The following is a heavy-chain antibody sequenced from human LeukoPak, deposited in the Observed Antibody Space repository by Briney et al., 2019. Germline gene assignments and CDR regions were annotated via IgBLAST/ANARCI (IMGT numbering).Heavy chain of an antibody. V-gene: IGHV4-59*01. CDR1: SGSISSYY. CDR3: ARVKKGLGTSFDY. J-gene: IGHJ4*02. D-gene: IGHD2-2*01. Sequence: SETLSLTCTVSSGSISSYYWTWIRQPPGKGLEWIGNIYYSGSTKYNPSLKSRVTISVDTSKNQFSLKLSSVTAADTAVYYCARVKKGLGTSFDYWGQGTPVTVSS. CDR2: IYYSGST.